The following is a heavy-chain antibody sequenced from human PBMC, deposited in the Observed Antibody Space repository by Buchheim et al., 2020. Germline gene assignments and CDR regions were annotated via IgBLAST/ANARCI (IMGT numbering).Heavy chain of an antibody. CDR3: ASSSGGSYYEDY. Sequence: QVQLQESGPGLVKPSETLSLTCTVSGGSISSYYWSWIRQPPGKGLEWLGYIYYSGSTNYNPSLKSRVTISVDTSKNQFSLKLSSVTAADTAVYYCASSSGGSYYEDYWGQGTL. CDR1: GGSISSYY. V-gene: IGHV4-59*01. J-gene: IGHJ4*02. CDR2: IYYSGST. D-gene: IGHD2-15*01.